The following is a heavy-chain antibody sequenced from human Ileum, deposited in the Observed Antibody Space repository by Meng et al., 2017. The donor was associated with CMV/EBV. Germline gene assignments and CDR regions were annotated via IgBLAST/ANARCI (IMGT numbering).Heavy chain of an antibody. Sequence: GAALEISCASSGFTFDDYTMHWVRPGPGKGLELGSIISCSGGSTHYADSVKGRFTISRDNSKYSMYLQMNSLRKEDSALYYCVKDIEDNGGGHFDYWGQGTLVTVSS. CDR1: GFTFDDYT. J-gene: IGHJ4*02. CDR3: VKDIEDNGGGHFDY. CDR2: ISCSGGST. D-gene: IGHD2-15*01. V-gene: IGHV3-43*01.